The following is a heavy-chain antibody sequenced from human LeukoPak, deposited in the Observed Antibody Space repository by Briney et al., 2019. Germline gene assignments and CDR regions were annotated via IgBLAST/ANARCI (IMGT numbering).Heavy chain of an antibody. CDR1: GFTFSDYY. CDR3: ASGRATYRGKTFDY. D-gene: IGHD4-23*01. CDR2: ISGIGSNT. V-gene: IGHV3-11*01. Sequence: PGGSLRLSCAASGFTFSDYYMSWIRQAPGKGLEGVSYISGIGSNTYYADSVKGRFTISRDNAKNSLYLQMHSLRAEDTAVYFCASGRATYRGKTFDYWGQGTLVTVSS. J-gene: IGHJ4*02.